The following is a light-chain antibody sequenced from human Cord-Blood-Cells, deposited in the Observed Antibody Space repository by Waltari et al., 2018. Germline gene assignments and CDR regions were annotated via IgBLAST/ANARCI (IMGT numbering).Light chain of an antibody. J-gene: IGLJ1*01. Sequence: QSVLTQPPSASGTPGQRVTISCSGSSSNIGSNTVNWYQQPPGTAPKLLISSNNQRPSGVPDRFSGSKSGTSASLAISGLQSEDEADYYCAAWDDSLNGYVFGTGTKVTVL. CDR2: SNN. CDR1: SSNIGSNT. V-gene: IGLV1-44*01. CDR3: AAWDDSLNGYV.